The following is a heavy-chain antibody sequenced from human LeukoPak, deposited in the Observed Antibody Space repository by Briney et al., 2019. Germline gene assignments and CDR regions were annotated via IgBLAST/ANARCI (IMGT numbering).Heavy chain of an antibody. D-gene: IGHD6-13*01. CDR2: IYYSGST. V-gene: IGHV4-31*03. J-gene: IGHJ6*02. CDR1: GGSISSGGYY. Sequence: KSSETLSLTCTVSGGSISSGGYYWSWIRQHPGKGLEWIGYIYYSGSTDYNPSLKSRVTISVDTSKNQFSLKLSSVTAADTAVYYCARDCSSSSGSGYGMDVWGQGTTVTVSS. CDR3: ARDCSSSSGSGYGMDV.